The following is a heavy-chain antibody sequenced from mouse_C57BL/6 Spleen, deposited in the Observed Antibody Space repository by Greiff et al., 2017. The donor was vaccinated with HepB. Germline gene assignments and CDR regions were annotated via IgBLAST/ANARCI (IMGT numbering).Heavy chain of an antibody. V-gene: IGHV1-69*01. J-gene: IGHJ3*01. Sequence: QVQLQQPGAELVMPGASVKLSCKASGYTFTSYWMHWVKQRPGQGLEWIGEIDPSDSYTNYNQKFKGKSTLTVDKSSSTAYMQLSSLTSEDSAVDYCARAYYGSSWFAYWGQGTLVTVSA. D-gene: IGHD1-1*01. CDR2: IDPSDSYT. CDR1: GYTFTSYW. CDR3: ARAYYGSSWFAY.